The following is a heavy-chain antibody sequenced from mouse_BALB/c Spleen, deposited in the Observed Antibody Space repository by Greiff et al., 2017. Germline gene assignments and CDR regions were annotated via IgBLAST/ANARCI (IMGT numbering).Heavy chain of an antibody. V-gene: IGHV1S132*01. Sequence: VQLQQSGAELVKPGASVKLSCKTSGYTFTSYWIQWVKQRPGQGLGWIGEIFPGTGTTYYNEKFKGKATLTIDTSSSTAYMQLSSLTSEDSAVYLCARRGYDYDQGPYWGQGTRVTVSA. J-gene: IGHJ3*01. CDR3: ARRGYDYDQGPY. D-gene: IGHD2-4*01. CDR1: GYTFTSYW. CDR2: IFPGTGTT.